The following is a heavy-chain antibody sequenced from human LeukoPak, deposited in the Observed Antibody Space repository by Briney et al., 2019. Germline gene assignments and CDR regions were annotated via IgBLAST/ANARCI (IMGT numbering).Heavy chain of an antibody. V-gene: IGHV4-4*07. CDR3: ARQEGSSTSSYYYYMDV. Sequence: PSETLSLTCTVSGGSISSYYWSWIRQPVGKGLEWIGRIYTSGSTNYNPSLKSRVAMSVDTSKNQFSLKLSSVTAADTAVYYCARQEGSSTSSYYYYMDVWGKGTTVTVSS. CDR1: GGSISSYY. D-gene: IGHD2-2*01. CDR2: IYTSGST. J-gene: IGHJ6*03.